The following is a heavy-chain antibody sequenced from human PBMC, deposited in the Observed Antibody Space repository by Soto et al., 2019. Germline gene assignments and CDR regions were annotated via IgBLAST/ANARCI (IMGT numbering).Heavy chain of an antibody. V-gene: IGHV3-23*01. CDR3: AKGVPGIAVAGTGYFQH. Sequence: GGSLRLSCAASGFSFSSYGMSWVRQAPGKGLEWVSAISDSGGSTYYADSVKGRFTISRDNSKNTLYLQMNSLRAEDTAVYYCAKGVPGIAVAGTGYFQHWGQGTLVTVSS. D-gene: IGHD6-19*01. J-gene: IGHJ1*01. CDR2: ISDSGGST. CDR1: GFSFSSYG.